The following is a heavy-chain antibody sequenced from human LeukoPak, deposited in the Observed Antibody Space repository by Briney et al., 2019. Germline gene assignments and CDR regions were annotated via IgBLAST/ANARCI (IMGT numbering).Heavy chain of an antibody. CDR2: ISYDGSNK. J-gene: IGHJ4*02. CDR1: GFTFSSCG. Sequence: GGSLRLSCAASGFTFSSCGMHWARQAPGKGLEWVAVISYDGSNKYYADSVKGRFTISRDNSKNTLYLQMNSLRAEDTAVYYCARRGDYFPFDYWGQGILVTVSS. V-gene: IGHV3-30*03. D-gene: IGHD3-16*01. CDR3: ARRGDYFPFDY.